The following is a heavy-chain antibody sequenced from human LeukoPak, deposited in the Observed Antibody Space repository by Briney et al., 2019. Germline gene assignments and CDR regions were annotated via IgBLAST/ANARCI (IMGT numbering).Heavy chain of an antibody. CDR2: IYYSGST. Sequence: SETLSLTCTVSGGSISSYYWSWIRQPPGKGLEWIGYIYYSGSTNYNPSLKSRVTISVDTSKNQFSLKLSSVTAADTAVYYCARQRLRYFDYDAFDIWGQGTMVTVSS. CDR1: GGSISSYY. V-gene: IGHV4-59*08. J-gene: IGHJ3*02. D-gene: IGHD3-9*01. CDR3: ARQRLRYFDYDAFDI.